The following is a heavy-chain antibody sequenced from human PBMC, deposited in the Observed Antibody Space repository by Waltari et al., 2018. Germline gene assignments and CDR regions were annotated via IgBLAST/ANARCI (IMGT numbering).Heavy chain of an antibody. J-gene: IGHJ5*02. D-gene: IGHD6-25*01. V-gene: IGHV3-72*01. Sequence: EVQLVESGGKLVQPGGTLRLSCAVSGFSLSDYYMDWIRQNPGEVRGGVGRISDRSHNYRTEDAASVQGRFTISRDDSDSSLFLHMKVLKTDDTAVYFCTRRYGSGYHFEHWGQGTLVTVSS. CDR2: ISDRSHNYRT. CDR1: GFSLSDYY. CDR3: TRRYGSGYHFEH.